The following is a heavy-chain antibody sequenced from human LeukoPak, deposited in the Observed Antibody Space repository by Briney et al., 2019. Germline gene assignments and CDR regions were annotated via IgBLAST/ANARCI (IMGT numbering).Heavy chain of an antibody. D-gene: IGHD3-9*01. CDR3: AKDPADILTGYYEFDY. Sequence: GSLRLPCAASGFTFSSYAMSWVRQAPGKGLEWVSAISGSGGSTYYADSVKGRFTISRDNSKNTLYLQMNSLRAEDTAVYYCAKDPADILTGYYEFDYWGQGTLVTVSS. V-gene: IGHV3-23*01. J-gene: IGHJ4*02. CDR1: GFTFSSYA. CDR2: ISGSGGST.